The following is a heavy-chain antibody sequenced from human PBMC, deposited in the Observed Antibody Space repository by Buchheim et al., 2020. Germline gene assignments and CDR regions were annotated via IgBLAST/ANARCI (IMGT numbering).Heavy chain of an antibody. CDR2: ISYDGSSK. CDR1: GFTFSRHG. D-gene: IGHD3-3*01. CDR3: AKAFSYDFWSGYLPGMDV. V-gene: IGHV3-30*18. Sequence: VQLVESGGGVVQPGRSLRLSCAASGFTFSRHGMHWVRQAPGKGLEWVAVISYDGSSKYYGDSVKGRLTISRDNSKNTLYVQMNSLRPEDTAVYYCAKAFSYDFWSGYLPGMDVWGLGTT. J-gene: IGHJ6*02.